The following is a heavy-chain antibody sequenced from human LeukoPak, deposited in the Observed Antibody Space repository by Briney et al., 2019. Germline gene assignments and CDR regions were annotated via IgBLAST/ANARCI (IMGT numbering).Heavy chain of an antibody. CDR3: AKRYCTSASCSCFDY. Sequence: GGSLRLSCAASGFTFSSYAMSWVRQAPGEGLEWVSAISGSGGSTDYADSVKGRFTISRDNSKNTLYLQMDSLRAGDTAVYNCAKRYCTSASCSCFDYWGQGTLVTVSS. V-gene: IGHV3-23*01. D-gene: IGHD2-2*01. CDR1: GFTFSSYA. J-gene: IGHJ4*02. CDR2: ISGSGGST.